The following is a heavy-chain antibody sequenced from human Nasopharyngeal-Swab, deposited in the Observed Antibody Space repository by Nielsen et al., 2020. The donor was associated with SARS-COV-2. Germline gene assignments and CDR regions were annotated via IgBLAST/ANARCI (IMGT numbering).Heavy chain of an antibody. CDR2: VSYDGTNT. CDR1: GFNFTIYA. V-gene: IGHV3-30-3*02. D-gene: IGHD3-16*01. J-gene: IGHJ4*02. Sequence: GGSLRLSCSASGFNFTIYAIHCVRQPPGKGLEWVAVVSYDGTNTFYADSVKGRFAISRDNSKSTVSLQMNSLRSEDTAVYYCAKDRGGRSLDSWGQGTLVTVSS. CDR3: AKDRGGRSLDS.